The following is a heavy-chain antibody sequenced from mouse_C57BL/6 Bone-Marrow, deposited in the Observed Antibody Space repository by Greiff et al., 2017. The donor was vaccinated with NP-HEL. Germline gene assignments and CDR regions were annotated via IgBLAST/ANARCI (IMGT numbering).Heavy chain of an antibody. CDR1: GYTFTSYG. D-gene: IGHD2-2*01. Sequence: VKLQQSGAELARPGASVKLSCKASGYTFTSYGISWVKQRTGQGLEWIGEIYPRSGNTYYNEKFKGKATLTADKSSSTAYMELRSLTSEDSAVYFCIYYGYDEFAYWGQGTLVTVSA. V-gene: IGHV1-81*01. J-gene: IGHJ3*01. CDR2: IYPRSGNT. CDR3: IYYGYDEFAY.